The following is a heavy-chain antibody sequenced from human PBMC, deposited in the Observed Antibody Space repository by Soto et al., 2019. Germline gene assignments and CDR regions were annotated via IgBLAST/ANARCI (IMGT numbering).Heavy chain of an antibody. CDR3: AKDINQQLPSPDAFHI. Sequence: ASVKVSCKASGGTFSSYTISWVRQAPGQGLEWMGRIIPILGIANYAQKFQGRVTITRDTSASTAYMELSSLRSEDTAVYYCAKDINQQLPSPDAFHIPGQGTMVTLS. CDR2: IIPILGIA. D-gene: IGHD6-13*01. CDR1: GGTFSSYT. V-gene: IGHV1-69*04. J-gene: IGHJ3*02.